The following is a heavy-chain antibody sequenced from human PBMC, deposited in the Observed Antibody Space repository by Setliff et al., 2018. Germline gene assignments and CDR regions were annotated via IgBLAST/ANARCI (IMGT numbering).Heavy chain of an antibody. CDR1: GFTFSSHW. V-gene: IGHV3-7*01. Sequence: RLSCAASGFTFSSHWMNWVRQAPGKGLEWVANIKQDGSEKYYVDSVKGRFTISRDNAKNSLYLQMDSLRAEDTAFYFCARDHYSNYGGYFYGLDVWGQGTTVTVSS. CDR3: ARDHYSNYGGYFYGLDV. D-gene: IGHD4-4*01. J-gene: IGHJ6*02. CDR2: IKQDGSEK.